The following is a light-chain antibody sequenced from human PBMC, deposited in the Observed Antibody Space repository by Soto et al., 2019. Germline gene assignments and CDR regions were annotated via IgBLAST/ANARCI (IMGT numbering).Light chain of an antibody. V-gene: IGLV2-23*01. Sequence: QSALTQRASVSGSPGQSITISCTGTSSDVGSYNLVSWYQQHPGKAPKLMIFEDSKRPSGVSNRFSGSKSGNTASLTISGLQAEDEADYYCCSYAGNSIVVFGGGTKLTVL. CDR2: EDS. J-gene: IGLJ2*01. CDR3: CSYAGNSIVV. CDR1: SSDVGSYNL.